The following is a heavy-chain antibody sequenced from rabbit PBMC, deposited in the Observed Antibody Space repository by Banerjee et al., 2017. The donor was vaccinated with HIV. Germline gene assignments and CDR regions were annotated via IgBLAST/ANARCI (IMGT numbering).Heavy chain of an antibody. CDR3: ARDLAGVIGWNFGL. D-gene: IGHD4-1*01. J-gene: IGHJ6*01. Sequence: EGSLTLTCTASGFSFSNKYVMCWVRQAPGKGLEWIACIYAGSSGNTFYANWAKGRFTISKASWTTVTLQMTSLTAADTATYFCARDLAGVIGWNFGLWGPGTLVTVS. CDR1: GFSFSNKYV. V-gene: IGHV1S45*01. CDR2: IYAGSSGNT.